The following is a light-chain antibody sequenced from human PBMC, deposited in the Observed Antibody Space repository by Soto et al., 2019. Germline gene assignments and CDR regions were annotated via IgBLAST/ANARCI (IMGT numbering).Light chain of an antibody. CDR3: QQYGSSPPYT. Sequence: EIVLTQSPGTLSLSPGERATLSCRASQSVSSRYLAWYQQKPGQAPRLLMYGASSRATGIPDRFSGSWSGTAFTLTISRLEPEDFAVYYCQQYGSSPPYTFGQGTKLEIK. CDR1: QSVSSRY. V-gene: IGKV3-20*01. J-gene: IGKJ2*01. CDR2: GAS.